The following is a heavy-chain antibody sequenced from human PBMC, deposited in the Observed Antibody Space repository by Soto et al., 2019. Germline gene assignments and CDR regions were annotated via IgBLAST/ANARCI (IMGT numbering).Heavy chain of an antibody. CDR2: TSYDGNNK. J-gene: IGHJ4*02. Sequence: PGGSLRLSCTGSGFTLGNYGMHWVRQAPGKGLEWVASTSYDGNNKYYADSLKGRFTISRDNSKKMVYLQMTSLGPEDTAVYYCAKGGGSARDFDYWGQGALVTV. V-gene: IGHV3-30*18. CDR3: AKGGGSARDFDY. D-gene: IGHD1-26*01. CDR1: GFTLGNYG.